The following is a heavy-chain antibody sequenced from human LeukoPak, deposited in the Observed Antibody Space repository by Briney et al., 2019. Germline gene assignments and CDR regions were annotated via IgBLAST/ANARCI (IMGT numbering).Heavy chain of an antibody. Sequence: AGSLRLSCAGSGFTLSNAWMSWVRQAPGKGLEWVCRSKSRVNDETNDYAAPVKDRFIISRDDSRNTVYLQMNSLKTEDTAVYYCTTIRSIASNGNWGQGTLVTVSS. CDR1: GFTLSNAW. V-gene: IGHV3-15*01. J-gene: IGHJ4*02. CDR2: SKSRVNDETN. CDR3: TTIRSIASNGN. D-gene: IGHD6-6*01.